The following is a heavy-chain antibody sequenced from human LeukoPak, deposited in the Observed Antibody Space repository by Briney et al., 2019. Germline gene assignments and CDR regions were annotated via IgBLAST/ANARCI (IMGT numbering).Heavy chain of an antibody. V-gene: IGHV4-61*02. CDR1: GGSISSGSYY. CDR2: IYTSGST. CDR3: AREGNFDY. J-gene: IGHJ4*02. Sequence: SQTLSLTCTVSGGSISSGSYYWSWIRQPAGKGLEWIGRIYTSGSTNYNPSLKSRVTISVDTSKNQFSLKLSSVTAADTAVYYCAREGNFDYWGQGTLVTVSS.